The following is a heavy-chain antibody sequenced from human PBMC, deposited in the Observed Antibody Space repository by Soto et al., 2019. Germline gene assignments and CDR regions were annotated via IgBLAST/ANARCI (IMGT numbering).Heavy chain of an antibody. Sequence: SETLSLTCTVSGDSITSYYWTWIRQAAGKRLECIGRVFSSGTTNYNPSLKSRVTMSVDTSKNQFSLRLSSVTAADTAIYYCATRITVFGLLIPPFDPWGQGTQVTVSS. V-gene: IGHV4-4*07. CDR2: VFSSGTT. CDR3: ATRITVFGLLIPPFDP. CDR1: GDSITSYY. J-gene: IGHJ5*02. D-gene: IGHD3-3*01.